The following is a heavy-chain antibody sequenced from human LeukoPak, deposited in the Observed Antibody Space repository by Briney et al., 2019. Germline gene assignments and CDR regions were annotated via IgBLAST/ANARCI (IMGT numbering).Heavy chain of an antibody. CDR1: GFTFSSYA. CDR2: ISSSGSTI. V-gene: IGHV3-48*04. J-gene: IGHJ4*02. CDR3: ARAKGYYYDSSGYYFDY. Sequence: GGSLRLSCAASGFTFSSYAMHWVRQAPGKGLEWVSYISSSGSTIYYADSVKGRFTISRDNAKNSLNLQMNSLRAEDTAVYYCARAKGYYYDSSGYYFDYWGQGTLVTVSS. D-gene: IGHD3-22*01.